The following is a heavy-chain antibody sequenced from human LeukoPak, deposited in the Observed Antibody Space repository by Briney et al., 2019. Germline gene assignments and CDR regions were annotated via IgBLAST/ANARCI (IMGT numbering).Heavy chain of an antibody. V-gene: IGHV3-23*01. D-gene: IGHD6-19*01. CDR2: ISGSGGST. Sequence: GGSLRLSCAVSGFTFKTHAMSWVRQAPGKGLEWVSDISGSGGSTYNADSVKGRFTISRDNSENTLYLQMNSLTAEDTAVYYCVKGRGIVAGTGFDYWGQGTLVSVSS. CDR3: VKGRGIVAGTGFDY. CDR1: GFTFKTHA. J-gene: IGHJ4*02.